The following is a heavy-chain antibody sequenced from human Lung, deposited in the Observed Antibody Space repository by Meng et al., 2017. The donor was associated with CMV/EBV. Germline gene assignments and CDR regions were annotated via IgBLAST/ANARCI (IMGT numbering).Heavy chain of an antibody. J-gene: IGHJ5*02. CDR2: TSSDGSRK. CDR3: ARDQKEEGDNWFDP. Sequence: GESLKISCAASGFTFRTYVMHWVRQAPGKGLEWVAVTSSDGSRKYYADFVKGRFTISRDNSKNTRYLQLNSLRTEDTAVYYCARDQKEEGDNWFDPWGEGTLVTVAS. CDR1: GFTFRTYV. V-gene: IGHV3-30*04.